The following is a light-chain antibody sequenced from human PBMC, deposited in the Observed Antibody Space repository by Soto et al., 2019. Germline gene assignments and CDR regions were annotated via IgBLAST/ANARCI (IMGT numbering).Light chain of an antibody. J-gene: IGKJ5*01. CDR3: QQYGSSPNT. CDR2: GAS. Sequence: EIVLTQSPGTLSLSPGERATLSCRASQSVSSSYLAWYQQKPGQAPRLLIYGASSRATGIRDRFSGSGSGTDFTLTISRLEPEDFAVYSCQQYGSSPNTFGQGARLEIK. V-gene: IGKV3-20*01. CDR1: QSVSSSY.